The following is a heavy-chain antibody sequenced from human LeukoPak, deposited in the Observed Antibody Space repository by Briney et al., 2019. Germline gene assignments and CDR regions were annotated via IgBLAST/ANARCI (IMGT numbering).Heavy chain of an antibody. CDR3: ATPYSYASGGFYGALYF. V-gene: IGHV3-20*04. J-gene: IGHJ4*02. CDR1: GFTFSSYA. Sequence: PGGSLRLSCAASGFTFSSYAMSWVRQAPGKGLEWVSGINWNGGSTGYADSVKGRFTISRDNAKNSLYLEMTSLRDEDTAFYYCATPYSYASGGFYGALYFWGQGTLVTVSS. D-gene: IGHD3-10*01. CDR2: INWNGGST.